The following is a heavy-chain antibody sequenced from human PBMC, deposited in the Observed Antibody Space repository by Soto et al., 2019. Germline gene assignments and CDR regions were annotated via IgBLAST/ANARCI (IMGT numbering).Heavy chain of an antibody. J-gene: IGHJ6*02. Sequence: QLQESGPGLVAPSQTLSLRCAVSGDSIGSGAFYWTWVRQVPGKGLEWIGFVSVSGNAFYNPSLKSRVAISIETPENQLSLRLLSVTAADAAVYFCARALGGVSSSGMDVWGQGTTVTVSS. V-gene: IGHV4-31*11. CDR3: ARALGGVSSSGMDV. CDR2: VSVSGNA. CDR1: GDSIGSGAFY. D-gene: IGHD3-3*01.